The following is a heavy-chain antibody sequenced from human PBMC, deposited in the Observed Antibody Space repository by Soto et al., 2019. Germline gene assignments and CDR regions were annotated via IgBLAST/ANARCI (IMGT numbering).Heavy chain of an antibody. V-gene: IGHV4-39*01. CDR3: ARPGYYDSSGYWRSPFDI. Sequence: TGTLALISTVSGDSISCSNYYWGCIRQPPGKGLEWIVSMHYSGNTYYNPSLKSRVTISVDTSKNQFSLKLSSVTAADTAVYYCARPGYYDSSGYWRSPFDIWGQGTMVT. CDR2: MHYSGNT. J-gene: IGHJ3*02. D-gene: IGHD3-22*01. CDR1: GDSISCSNYY.